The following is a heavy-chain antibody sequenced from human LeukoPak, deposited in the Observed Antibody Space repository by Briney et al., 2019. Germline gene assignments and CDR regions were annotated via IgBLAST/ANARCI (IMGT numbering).Heavy chain of an antibody. CDR2: IYPGDSDT. CDR3: ARQDYYDSSGYYHGGAFDI. D-gene: IGHD3-22*01. V-gene: IGHV5-51*01. J-gene: IGHJ3*02. Sequence: GESLKISCQGSGYSFTSYWIGWVRQLPGKGLEWMGIIYPGDSDTRYSPSFQGQVTISADKSISTAYLQWSSLKASDTAMYYCARQDYYDSSGYYHGGAFDIWGQGTMVTVSS. CDR1: GYSFTSYW.